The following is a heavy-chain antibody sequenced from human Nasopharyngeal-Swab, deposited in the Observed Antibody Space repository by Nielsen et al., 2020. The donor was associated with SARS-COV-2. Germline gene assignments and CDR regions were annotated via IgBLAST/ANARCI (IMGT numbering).Heavy chain of an antibody. CDR1: GFTFSSYD. CDR2: ISSSGSTI. J-gene: IGHJ3*02. D-gene: IGHD3-22*01. Sequence: GGSLRLSCAASGFTFSSYDMNWVRQAPGKGLEWVSLISSSGSTIYYADSVKGRFTISRDNAKNSLYLQMNSLRAEDTAVYYCATEERITMIVVVITKAFDIWGQGTMVTVSS. CDR3: ATEERITMIVVVITKAFDI. V-gene: IGHV3-48*03.